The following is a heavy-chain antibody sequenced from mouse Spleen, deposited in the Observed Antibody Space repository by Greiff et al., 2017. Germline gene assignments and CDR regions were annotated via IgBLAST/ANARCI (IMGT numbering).Heavy chain of an antibody. D-gene: IGHD3-2*01. CDR1: GYTFTSYW. J-gene: IGHJ4*01. CDR2: IDPSDSYT. V-gene: IGHV1-69*01. Sequence: QVQLQQSGAELVMPGASVKLSCKASGYTFTSYWMHWVKQRPGQGLEWIGEIDPSDSYTNYNQKFKGKATLTVDKSSSTAYMQLSSLTSEDSAVYYCARGDSSGYDRYAMDYWGQGTSVTVSS. CDR3: ARGDSSGYDRYAMDY.